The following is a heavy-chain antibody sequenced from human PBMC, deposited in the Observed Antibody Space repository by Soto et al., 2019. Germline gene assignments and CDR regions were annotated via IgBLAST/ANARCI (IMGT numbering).Heavy chain of an antibody. V-gene: IGHV1-69*04. D-gene: IGHD5-18*01. CDR3: ARDRDTAMVWYAFDI. J-gene: IGHJ3*02. Sequence: ASVKVSCKASGGTFSSYTISWVRQAPGQGLEWMGRIIPILGIANYAQKFQGRVTITADKSTSTVYMELSSLRSEDTAVYYCARDRDTAMVWYAFDIWGQGTMVTVS. CDR2: IIPILGIA. CDR1: GGTFSSYT.